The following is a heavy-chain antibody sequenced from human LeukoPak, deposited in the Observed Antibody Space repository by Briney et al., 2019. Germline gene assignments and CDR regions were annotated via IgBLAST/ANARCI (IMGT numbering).Heavy chain of an antibody. CDR1: GYTFTGYY. Sequence: ASVKVSCKASGYTFTGYYMHWVRQAPGQGLEWVGWINPNSGGTNYAQKFQGRVTMTRDTSISTAYMELSRLRSDDTAVYYCTSVVVTAIFYAFDIWGQGTMVTVSS. CDR2: INPNSGGT. D-gene: IGHD2-21*02. CDR3: TSVVVTAIFYAFDI. V-gene: IGHV1-2*02. J-gene: IGHJ3*02.